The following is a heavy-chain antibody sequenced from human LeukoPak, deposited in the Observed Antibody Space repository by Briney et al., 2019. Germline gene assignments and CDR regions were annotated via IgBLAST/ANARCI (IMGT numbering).Heavy chain of an antibody. D-gene: IGHD3-10*01. CDR3: ARDTRSGSYNWFDP. V-gene: IGHV1-69*04. Sequence: GASVKVSFKASGGTFSSCAISWVRQAPGQGLEWMGRIIPIPGIANYAQKFQGRVTITADKSTSTAYMELSSLRSEDTAVYYCARDTRSGSYNWFDPWGQGTLVTVSS. CDR1: GGTFSSCA. CDR2: IIPIPGIA. J-gene: IGHJ5*02.